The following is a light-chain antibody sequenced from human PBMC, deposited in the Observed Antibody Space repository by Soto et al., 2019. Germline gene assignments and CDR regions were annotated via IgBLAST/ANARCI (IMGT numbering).Light chain of an antibody. CDR2: RGS. J-gene: IGKJ1*01. Sequence: EVVLTQSPGTLSLSPGERATVSCRASQNIRGNELAWYQQKPGQAPRLLIYRGSSRATGIPDRFSGRGSGTDFPLTISRLEPQDFAVYYCQDYGTSAPWTFGQGTKVEIK. CDR1: QNIRGNE. V-gene: IGKV3-20*01. CDR3: QDYGTSAPWT.